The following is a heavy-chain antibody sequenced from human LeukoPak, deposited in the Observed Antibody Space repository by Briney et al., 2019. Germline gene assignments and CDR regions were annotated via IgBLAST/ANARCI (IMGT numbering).Heavy chain of an antibody. J-gene: IGHJ4*02. Sequence: GGSLRLSCAASGFTFSSYGMHWVRQAPGKGLEWVAFIRYVGSNKYYADSVKGRFTISRDNSKNTLYLQMSSLRAEDTAVYYCAKPQGGYFDYWGQGTLVTVSS. D-gene: IGHD3-16*01. CDR1: GFTFSSYG. V-gene: IGHV3-30*02. CDR3: AKPQGGYFDY. CDR2: IRYVGSNK.